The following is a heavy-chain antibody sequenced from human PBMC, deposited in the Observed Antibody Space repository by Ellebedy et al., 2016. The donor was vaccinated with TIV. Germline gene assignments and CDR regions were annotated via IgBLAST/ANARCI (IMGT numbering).Heavy chain of an antibody. V-gene: IGHV3-74*01. D-gene: IGHD4-17*01. Sequence: LSLTCAASGFTFRRYWMHWVRQAPGKGLVWVSRINSDGSSTSYADSVKGRFTISRDNSKNTLYLQMNSLRAEDTAVYYCAKDSTVTHGLGFDYWGQGTLVTVSS. J-gene: IGHJ4*02. CDR1: GFTFRRYW. CDR3: AKDSTVTHGLGFDY. CDR2: INSDGSST.